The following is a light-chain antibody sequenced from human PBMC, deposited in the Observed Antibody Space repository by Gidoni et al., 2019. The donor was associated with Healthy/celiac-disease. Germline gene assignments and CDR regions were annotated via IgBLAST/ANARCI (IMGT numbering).Light chain of an antibody. CDR2: SNN. Sequence: QSVLTQPPSASGTPGQRVTISCSGSGSNIGINTVTWYQQLPGTAPKLLIYSNNQRPSGVPDRFSGSKSGTSASLAISGLQSEDEADYYCAAWDDSLVFGGGTKLTVL. CDR3: AAWDDSLV. CDR1: GSNIGINT. V-gene: IGLV1-44*01. J-gene: IGLJ2*01.